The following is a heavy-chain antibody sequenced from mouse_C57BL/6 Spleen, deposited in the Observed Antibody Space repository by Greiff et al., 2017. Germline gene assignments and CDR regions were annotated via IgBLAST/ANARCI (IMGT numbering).Heavy chain of an antibody. CDR2: ISSGSSTI. J-gene: IGHJ1*03. CDR3: ARDYYSNYRYFDV. Sequence: EVHLVESGGGLVKPGGSLKLSCAASGFTFSDYGMHWVRQAPEKGLEWVAYISSGSSTIYYADTVKGRFTISRDNAKNTLFLQMTSLRSEDTAMYYCARDYYSNYRYFDVWGTGTTVTVSS. CDR1: GFTFSDYG. V-gene: IGHV5-17*01. D-gene: IGHD2-5*01.